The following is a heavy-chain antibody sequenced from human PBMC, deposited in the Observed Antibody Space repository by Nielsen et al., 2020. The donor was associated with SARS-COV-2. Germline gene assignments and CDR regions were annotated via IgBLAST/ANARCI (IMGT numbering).Heavy chain of an antibody. Sequence: GGSLRLSCAASGFTFNSYWMNWVRQAPGKGLEWVGFIRSKAYGGTTETAASLKGRFTISRDDSRSIAYLEVNSLITEDTAVYYCGRDRSTSGWWGFADYWGQGTLVTVSS. CDR3: GRDRSTSGWWGFADY. D-gene: IGHD6-19*01. V-gene: IGHV3-49*04. CDR1: GFTFNSYW. CDR2: IRSKAYGGTT. J-gene: IGHJ4*02.